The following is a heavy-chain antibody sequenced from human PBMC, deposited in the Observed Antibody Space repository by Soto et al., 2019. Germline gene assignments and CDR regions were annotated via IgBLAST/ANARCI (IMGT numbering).Heavy chain of an antibody. CDR1: GFTFSDYS. V-gene: IGHV3-11*01. D-gene: IGHD6-6*01. CDR3: ASGYSSSPLFDY. CDR2: ISSSGSTI. Sequence: QVQLVESGGGLVKPGGSLRLSCAASGFTFSDYSMTWIRQAPGKGLEWVSYISSSGSTIYYADSVKGRFTISRDNAKNSLYLQMNSLRAEDTAVYHCASGYSSSPLFDYWGQGTLVTVSS. J-gene: IGHJ4*02.